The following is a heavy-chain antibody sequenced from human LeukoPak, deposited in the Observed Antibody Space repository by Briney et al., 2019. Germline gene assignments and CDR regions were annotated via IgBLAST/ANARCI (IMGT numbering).Heavy chain of an antibody. V-gene: IGHV3-48*02. Sequence: PGGSLRLSCAASGFTFSSYSMNWVRQAPGKGLEWVSYISSTSSTIYYADSVKGRFTISRDNAKNSLYLQMNSLRDEDTAVYYCARDAATAGTYWYFDLWGRGTLVTVSS. J-gene: IGHJ2*01. CDR3: ARDAATAGTYWYFDL. CDR2: ISSTSSTI. CDR1: GFTFSSYS. D-gene: IGHD6-13*01.